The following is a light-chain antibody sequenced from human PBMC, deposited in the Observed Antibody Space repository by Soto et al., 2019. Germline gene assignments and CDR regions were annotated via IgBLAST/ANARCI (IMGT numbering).Light chain of an antibody. V-gene: IGKV3-20*01. J-gene: IGKJ1*01. Sequence: EIVLTQSPGTLSLSPGEKATLSCRASQNFGTNFLAWYQQKPCQAPRLLIYGASSRATGVPDRFSGSGSGTDFTLTISRLEPEDFAVYYCQHYGSSWTFGQGTKVDIK. CDR1: QNFGTNF. CDR3: QHYGSSWT. CDR2: GAS.